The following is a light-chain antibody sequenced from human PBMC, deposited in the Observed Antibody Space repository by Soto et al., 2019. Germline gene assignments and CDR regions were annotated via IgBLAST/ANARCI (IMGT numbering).Light chain of an antibody. CDR3: QQYGSSPVT. CDR1: QSVSSDY. J-gene: IGKJ1*01. CDR2: GAS. V-gene: IGKV3-20*01. Sequence: EIVLTQSPGTLSLSPGERATLSCRASQSVSSDYLAWYQRKPGQAPRLLIYGASSRATGIPDRFSGSGSGTDFTLTISRLEPEDFAVYYCQQYGSSPVTFGQGTKVEIK.